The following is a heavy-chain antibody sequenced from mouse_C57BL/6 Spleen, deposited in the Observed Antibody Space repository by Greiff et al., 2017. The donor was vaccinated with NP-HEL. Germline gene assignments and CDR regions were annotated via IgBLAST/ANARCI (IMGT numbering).Heavy chain of an antibody. CDR1: GFTFSDYG. CDR3: TRRVTRGYAMDY. J-gene: IGHJ4*01. V-gene: IGHV5-17*01. D-gene: IGHD2-1*01. CDR2: ISSGSSTI. Sequence: EVQGVESGGGLVKPGGSLKLSCAASGFTFSDYGMHWVRQAPEKGLEWVAYISSGSSTIYYADTVKGRFTISRDNAKNTLFLQMTSLRSEDTAMYYCTRRVTRGYAMDYWGQGTSVTVSS.